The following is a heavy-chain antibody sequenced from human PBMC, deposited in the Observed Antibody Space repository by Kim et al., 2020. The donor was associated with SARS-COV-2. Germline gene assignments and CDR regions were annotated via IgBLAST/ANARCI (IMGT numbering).Heavy chain of an antibody. CDR2: IYPSDSDT. CDR3: ARGIYAYGDFYFDF. CDR1: GYRFTTYW. V-gene: IGHV5-51*01. J-gene: IGHJ4*02. Sequence: GESLKISCKGSGYRFTTYWIAWVRHMPGKGLEWMGIIYPSDSDTRYSPSFQGQVTISADKSISAAFLQWSSLKASDTAMYYCARGIYAYGDFYFDFWGQGTLVTVSS. D-gene: IGHD3-16*01.